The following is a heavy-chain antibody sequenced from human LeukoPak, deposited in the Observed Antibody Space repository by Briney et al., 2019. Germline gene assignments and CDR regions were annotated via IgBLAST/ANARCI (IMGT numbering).Heavy chain of an antibody. V-gene: IGHV1-69*13. D-gene: IGHD6-19*01. J-gene: IGHJ3*02. CDR1: GGTFSNFA. CDR2: IIPVFGAT. CDR3: ARVRLMIAVAGSDAFDI. Sequence: GASVKVSCKASGGTFSNFAVSWVRQAPGQGLEWMGGIIPVFGATTYAENFQDRVTITADESTGTAYMELSSLRSEDTAVYYCARVRLMIAVAGSDAFDIWGQGTMVTVSS.